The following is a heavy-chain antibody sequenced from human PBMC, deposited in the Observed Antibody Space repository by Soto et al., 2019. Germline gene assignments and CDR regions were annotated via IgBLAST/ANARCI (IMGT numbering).Heavy chain of an antibody. J-gene: IGHJ6*02. CDR2: LDGAGGST. CDR3: AAPRDEYGSGVSWFTYGMDI. D-gene: IGHD3-10*01. CDR1: GFTFSDYA. V-gene: IGHV3-23*01. Sequence: GSLRLSCLASGFTFSDYAITWVRHVPGRGLEWVASLDGAGGSTYYADSVRGRFTISRDNSQNTLFLQMKRLTVDDTAIYYCAAPRDEYGSGVSWFTYGMDIWGQGTTVTVSS.